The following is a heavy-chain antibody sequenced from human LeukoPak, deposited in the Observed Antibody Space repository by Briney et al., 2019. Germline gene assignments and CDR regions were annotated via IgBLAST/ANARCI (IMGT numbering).Heavy chain of an antibody. V-gene: IGHV1-2*02. D-gene: IGHD3-9*01. J-gene: IGHJ4*02. CDR3: ARAGLRYFDWPEVDY. CDR2: INPNSGGT. Sequence: GASVKVSCKASGYTFTGYYMHWVRQAPGQGLEWMGWINPNSGGTNYAQKFQGRVTMTRDTSISTAYMELSRLRSDDTAVYYCARAGLRYFDWPEVDYWGQGTLVTVSS. CDR1: GYTFTGYY.